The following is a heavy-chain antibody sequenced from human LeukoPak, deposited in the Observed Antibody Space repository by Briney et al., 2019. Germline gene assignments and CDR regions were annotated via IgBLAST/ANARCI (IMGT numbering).Heavy chain of an antibody. CDR3: ARRYYDSSGYYLFDY. V-gene: IGHV3-23*01. CDR2: ISGSGGST. CDR1: GFTFSSYA. D-gene: IGHD3-22*01. Sequence: GGSLRLSCAASGFTFSSYAMSWVRQAPGKGLEWVSAISGSGGSTYYADSVKGRFTISRDNSKNTLYLQMNSLRAEDTAVYYCARRYYDSSGYYLFDYWGQGTLVTVSS. J-gene: IGHJ4*02.